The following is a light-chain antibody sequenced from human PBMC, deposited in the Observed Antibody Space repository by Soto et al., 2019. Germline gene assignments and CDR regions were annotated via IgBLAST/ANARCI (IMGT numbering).Light chain of an antibody. V-gene: IGKV3-20*01. J-gene: IGKJ4*01. CDR1: QSVSSSY. CDR2: DAS. Sequence: EIVLTQSPGTLSLSPGERATLSCRASQSVSSSYFAWYQQKPGQAPRLIFYDASSRATGIPDRFSGSGAGTDFTLTISRLEPEDVAVFYCQQYGSSPLTFGGGTKVEIK. CDR3: QQYGSSPLT.